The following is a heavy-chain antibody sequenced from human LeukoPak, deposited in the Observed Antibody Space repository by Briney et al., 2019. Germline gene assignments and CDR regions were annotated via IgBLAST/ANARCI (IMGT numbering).Heavy chain of an antibody. CDR3: VRDRGTNRNWFDP. CDR1: GFTFGSFG. Sequence: GRSLRLSCVAYGFTFGSFGMHWVRQAPGKGLDWVAVIAYDGNDENYADSVKGRFTISRDNADNTLYLQMNSLRVEDTAVYFCVRDRGTNRNWFDPWGPGTQVTVSS. CDR2: IAYDGNDE. V-gene: IGHV3-30*04. J-gene: IGHJ5*02. D-gene: IGHD1-7*01.